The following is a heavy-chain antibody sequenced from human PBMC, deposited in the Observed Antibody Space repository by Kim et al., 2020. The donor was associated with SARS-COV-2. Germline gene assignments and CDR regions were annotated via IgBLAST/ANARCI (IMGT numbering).Heavy chain of an antibody. CDR3: ARELWDCSSTSCYYYFDY. Sequence: SETLSLTCTVSGGSISSYYWSWIRQPPGKGLEWIGYIYYSGSTNYNPSLKSRVTISVDTSKNQFSLKLSSVTAADTAVYYCARELWDCSSTSCYYYFDYWGPGTLVTVSS. D-gene: IGHD2-2*01. J-gene: IGHJ4*02. CDR1: GGSISSYY. V-gene: IGHV4-59*01. CDR2: IYYSGST.